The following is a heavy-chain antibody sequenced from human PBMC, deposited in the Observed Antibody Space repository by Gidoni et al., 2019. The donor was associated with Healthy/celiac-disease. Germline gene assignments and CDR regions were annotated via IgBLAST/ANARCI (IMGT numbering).Heavy chain of an antibody. J-gene: IGHJ3*02. CDR1: GGSFSGYY. Sequence: VQLQQWGAGLLKPSETLSLTCAVYGGSFSGYYWSWIRQPPGHGLDWIGEINHSGSTNYNPSLKSRVTISVDTSKNQFSLKLSSVTAAATAVYYCASLMITFARYRGAFDIWGQGTMVTVSS. CDR2: INHSGST. D-gene: IGHD3-16*01. CDR3: ASLMITFARYRGAFDI. V-gene: IGHV4-34*01.